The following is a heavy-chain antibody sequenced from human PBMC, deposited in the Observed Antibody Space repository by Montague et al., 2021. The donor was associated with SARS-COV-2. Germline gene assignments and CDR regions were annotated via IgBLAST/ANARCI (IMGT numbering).Heavy chain of an antibody. CDR1: GYSISTGYY. CDR2: IDHSGGT. J-gene: IGHJ3*02. D-gene: IGHD6-19*01. V-gene: IGHV4-38-2*02. Sequence: SETLSLTCTVSGYSISTGYYWGWIRQPPGKGLEWIGTIDHSGGTYFNPSLKSRVTISVDTSKNQFSLNLSSVTAADTAVYYCAKVAGSHDTFDIWGRGTMVTVSS. CDR3: AKVAGSHDTFDI.